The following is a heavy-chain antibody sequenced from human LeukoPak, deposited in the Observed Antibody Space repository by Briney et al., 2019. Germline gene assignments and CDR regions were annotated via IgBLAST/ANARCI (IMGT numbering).Heavy chain of an antibody. Sequence: GGSLRLSCAASGFTFRTYWMDWVRRAPGKGLEWVANINQDGSQKYYVDSVKGRFTISRDNAKNSLYLQMSSLRAEDTATYYCTRSLDYWGQGIQVTVSS. CDR3: TRSLDY. V-gene: IGHV3-7*01. J-gene: IGHJ4*02. CDR2: INQDGSQK. CDR1: GFTFRTYW.